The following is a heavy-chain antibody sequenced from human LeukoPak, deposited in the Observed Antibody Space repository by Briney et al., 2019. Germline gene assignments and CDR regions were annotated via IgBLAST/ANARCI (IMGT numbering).Heavy chain of an antibody. Sequence: SETLSLTCAVYGGSFSGYYWSWIRQPPGKGLEWIGEINHSGSTNYNPSLKSRVTISVDTSKNQFSLKLSSVTAADTAVYYCARDSGWLGSYYYGMDVWGQGTTVAVSS. CDR3: ARDSGWLGSYYYGMDV. J-gene: IGHJ6*02. CDR1: GGSFSGYY. CDR2: INHSGST. V-gene: IGHV4-34*01. D-gene: IGHD6-19*01.